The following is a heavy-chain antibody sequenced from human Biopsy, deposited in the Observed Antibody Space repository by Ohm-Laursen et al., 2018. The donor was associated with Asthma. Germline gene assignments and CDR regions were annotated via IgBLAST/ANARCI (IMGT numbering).Heavy chain of an antibody. D-gene: IGHD4-23*01. CDR1: GFTVSSNG. J-gene: IGHJ3*02. CDR2: IYSGGGT. V-gene: IGHV3-53*01. CDR3: ARAYGGSFFSGAFDI. Sequence: SLRLSCAVSGFTVSSNGMSWVRQPPGKGLEWVSVIYSGGGTFYADSVKGRVTISRDISKNTLSLQMNSLRAEDTAVYYCARAYGGSFFSGAFDIWGQGTMVTVSS.